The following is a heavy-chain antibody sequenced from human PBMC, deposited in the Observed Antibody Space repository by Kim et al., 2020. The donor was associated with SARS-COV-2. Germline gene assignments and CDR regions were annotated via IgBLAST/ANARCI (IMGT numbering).Heavy chain of an antibody. CDR3: ASSGYYDSSGYAIDY. J-gene: IGHJ4*02. Sequence: DSVKGRFTISRDNSKNTLYLQMNSLRAEDTAVYYCASSGYYDSSGYAIDYWGQGTLVTVSS. D-gene: IGHD3-22*01. V-gene: IGHV3-30*07.